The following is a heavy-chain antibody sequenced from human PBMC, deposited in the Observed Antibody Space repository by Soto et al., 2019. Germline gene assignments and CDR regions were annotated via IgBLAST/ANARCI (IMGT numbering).Heavy chain of an antibody. CDR2: IYYSGST. Sequence: QLQLQESGPGLVKPSETLSLTCTVSGGSISSSSYYWGWIRQPPGKGLEWIGSIYYSGSTYYNPSLKSRVTISVDTSKNQFSLKLSSVTAADTAVYYCARRRVYCSGGSCHLYIDYWGQGTLVTVSS. D-gene: IGHD2-15*01. J-gene: IGHJ4*02. CDR1: GGSISSSSYY. V-gene: IGHV4-39*01. CDR3: ARRRVYCSGGSCHLYIDY.